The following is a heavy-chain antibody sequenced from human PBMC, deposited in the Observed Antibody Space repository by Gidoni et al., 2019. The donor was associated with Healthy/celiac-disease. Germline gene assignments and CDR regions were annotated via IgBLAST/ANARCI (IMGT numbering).Heavy chain of an antibody. CDR3: ARAPGDYGYYFDY. Sequence: QVQLVQSGAGVKKPGSSVKVSCKASGGPFSSYAISWVRQAPGQGLAWMGGIIPIFGTASYAQKFQGRVTITADESTSTAYMELSSLRSEDTAVYYCARAPGDYGYYFDYWGQGTLVTVSS. CDR1: GGPFSSYA. J-gene: IGHJ4*02. CDR2: IIPIFGTA. D-gene: IGHD4-17*01. V-gene: IGHV1-69*01.